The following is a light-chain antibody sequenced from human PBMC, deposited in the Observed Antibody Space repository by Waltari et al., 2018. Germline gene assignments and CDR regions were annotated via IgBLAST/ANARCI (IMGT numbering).Light chain of an antibody. CDR3: QQLSNSIFT. CDR1: QSVRIY. CDR2: DAS. V-gene: IGKV3-11*01. J-gene: IGKJ3*01. Sequence: EIVLTQSPDTLSLSPGERATLSCRASQSVRIYLAWYQQKPGQAPRLLIYDASKRATGIPARFSGSGSGTDFTVTISSLEPEDFAVYYCQQLSNSIFTFGPGTKVDIK.